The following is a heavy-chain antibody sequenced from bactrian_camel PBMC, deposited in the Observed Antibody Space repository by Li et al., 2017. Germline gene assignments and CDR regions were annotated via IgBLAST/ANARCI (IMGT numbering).Heavy chain of an antibody. CDR3: ATSLTDNWLRGFGY. CDR2: IYNQNKYT. V-gene: IGHV3-2*01. CDR1: GFTSSTYV. J-gene: IGHJ6*01. Sequence: VQLVESGGGVVQPGGSLRLSRAASGFTSSTYVMYWVRQAPGKGLEWVASIYNQNKYTYYTDAVKGRFTISRDNLQMNSLKSEDTGLYYCATSLTDNWLRGFGYWGQGTQVTVS. D-gene: IGHD7*01.